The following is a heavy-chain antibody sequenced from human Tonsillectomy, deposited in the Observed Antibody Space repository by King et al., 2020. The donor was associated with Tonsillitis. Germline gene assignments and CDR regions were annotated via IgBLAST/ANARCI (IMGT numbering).Heavy chain of an antibody. CDR2: ISHTAST. J-gene: IGHJ5*02. V-gene: IGHV4-59*01. CDR1: CGSISSYY. CDR3: AGGVSSSAGYNWFDP. D-gene: IGHD3-16*01. Sequence: LQLQESGPGLVKPSATLSLTCTVSCGSISSYYWSLSRQPPGNGLEGIGDISHTASTNYNPSLKRRVTISVDTSKNQVYLRLTSVTASDPAVYYGAGGVSSSAGYNWFDPWGQGALVTVSS.